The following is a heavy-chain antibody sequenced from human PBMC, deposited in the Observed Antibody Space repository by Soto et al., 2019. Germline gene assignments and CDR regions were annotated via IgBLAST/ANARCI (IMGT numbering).Heavy chain of an antibody. V-gene: IGHV3-49*03. Sequence: GGSLRLSCTASGFTFGDYAMSWFRQAPGKGLEWVGFIRSKAYGGTTEYAASVKGRFTISRDDSKSIAYLQMNSLKTEDTAVYYCTRVGDFDWLRFAYWGQGTLVTVSS. CDR3: TRVGDFDWLRFAY. J-gene: IGHJ4*02. CDR1: GFTFGDYA. D-gene: IGHD3-9*01. CDR2: IRSKAYGGTT.